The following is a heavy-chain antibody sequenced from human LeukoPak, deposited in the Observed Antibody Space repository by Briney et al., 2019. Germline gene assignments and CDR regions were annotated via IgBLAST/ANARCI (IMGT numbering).Heavy chain of an antibody. D-gene: IGHD4-17*01. CDR2: ISWDGGST. CDR1: GFTFDDYA. CDR3: AKDQGLRSRTYYYYMDV. J-gene: IGHJ6*03. Sequence: GGSLRLSCAASGFTFDDYAMHWVRQAPGKGLEWVSLISWDGGSTYYADSVKGRFTISRDNSKNSLYLQMNSLRAEDTALYYCAKDQGLRSRTYYYYMDVWGKGTTVTVSS. V-gene: IGHV3-43D*04.